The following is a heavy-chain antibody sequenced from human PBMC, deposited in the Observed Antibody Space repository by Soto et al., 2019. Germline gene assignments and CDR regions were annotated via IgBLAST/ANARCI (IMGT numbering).Heavy chain of an antibody. Sequence: SLTYTVAWGNSRSRGYCRSCINQHPGKGLEWIGYIYYSGSTYYNPSLKSRVTISVDTSKNQFSLKLSSVTAADTAMYYCARGGGIAARPYWGQGTLVTVSS. V-gene: IGHV4-31*03. CDR1: WGNSRSRGYC. CDR2: IYYSGST. CDR3: ARGGGIAARPY. J-gene: IGHJ4*02. D-gene: IGHD6-6*01.